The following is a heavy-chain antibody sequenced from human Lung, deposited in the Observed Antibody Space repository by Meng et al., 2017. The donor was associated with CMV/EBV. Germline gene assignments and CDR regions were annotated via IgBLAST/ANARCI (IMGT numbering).Heavy chain of an antibody. CDR3: ARGINGGCGD. Sequence: QEQLQPAGPGLLQPPPPLLVTCAISGDIVSSNSAAWHWIRQSPSRGLEWLGRTYYRSKWYHEYAVSVKSRITISPDTPKNQFSLQLNSMTPEDTAVYYCARGINGGCGDWGQGTLVTVSS. CDR2: TYYRSKWYH. V-gene: IGHV6-1*02. D-gene: IGHD4-23*01. J-gene: IGHJ4*02. CDR1: GDIVSSNSAA.